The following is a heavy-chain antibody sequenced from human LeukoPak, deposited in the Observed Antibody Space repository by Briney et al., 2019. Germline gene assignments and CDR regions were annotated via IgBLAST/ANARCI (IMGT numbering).Heavy chain of an antibody. J-gene: IGHJ4*02. Sequence: GGSLRLSCAASGFTFSSYGMHWVRQAPGKGLEWVAVISYDGSNKYYADSVKGRFTISRDNSKNTLYLQMNSLRAEDTAVYYCAKARPLYSYGSYTTFDYWGQGTLVTVSS. V-gene: IGHV3-30*18. CDR1: GFTFSSYG. CDR2: ISYDGSNK. D-gene: IGHD5-18*01. CDR3: AKARPLYSYGSYTTFDY.